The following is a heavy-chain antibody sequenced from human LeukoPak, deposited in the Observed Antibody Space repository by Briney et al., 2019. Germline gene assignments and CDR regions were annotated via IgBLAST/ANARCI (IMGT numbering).Heavy chain of an antibody. CDR3: ARALYYYDSSVDDSFDI. CDR2: IIPIFGTA. J-gene: IGHJ3*02. Sequence: GASVKVSCKASGGTFSSYAISWVRQAPGQGLEWMGGIIPIFGTANYAQKFQGRVTITTDESTSTAYMELSSLRSEDTAVYYCARALYYYDSSVDDSFDIWGQGRMVTVSS. V-gene: IGHV1-69*05. D-gene: IGHD3-22*01. CDR1: GGTFSSYA.